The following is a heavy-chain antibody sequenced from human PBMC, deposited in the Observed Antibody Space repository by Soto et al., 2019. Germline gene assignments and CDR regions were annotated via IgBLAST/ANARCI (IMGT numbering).Heavy chain of an antibody. D-gene: IGHD3-3*01. J-gene: IGHJ4*02. CDR1: GGTFSSYA. CDR2: IIPIFGTA. CDR3: ASSVFGVVTTTQLFFDY. Sequence: SVKVSCKASGGTFSSYAISWVRQAPGQGLEWMGGIIPIFGTANYAQKFQGRVTITADKSTSTAYMELSSLRSEDTAVYYCASSVFGVVTTTQLFFDYWGQGTLGTVSS. V-gene: IGHV1-69*06.